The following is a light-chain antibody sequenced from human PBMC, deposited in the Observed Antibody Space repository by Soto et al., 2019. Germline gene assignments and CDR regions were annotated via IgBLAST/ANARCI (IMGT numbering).Light chain of an antibody. J-gene: IGKJ1*01. V-gene: IGKV3-15*01. CDR3: QQYDTWWT. CDR1: QSVSSK. CDR2: GAS. Sequence: EIVMTQSPATLSVSPGERATLSCRASQSVSSKLAWYQQKPGQAPRLLIHGASTRATGVPARFSGSGSGTEFTLTISSLQSEDFAVYYCQQYDTWWTFGQGTRWIS.